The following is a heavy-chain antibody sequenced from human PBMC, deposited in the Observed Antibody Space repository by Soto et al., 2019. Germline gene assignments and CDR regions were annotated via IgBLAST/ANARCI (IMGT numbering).Heavy chain of an antibody. Sequence: PSETLSLTCSVSGGSGSDKTYYWSWIRQPPGKRLEWIGYVYYSGTTNYNPSLKSRVTISVDLSKNRFSLRLSSVTTADTALYYCARDMHAGFTHYFDPWGQGTLVTVSS. CDR2: VYYSGTT. V-gene: IGHV4-61*01. CDR3: ARDMHAGFTHYFDP. D-gene: IGHD1-26*01. CDR1: GGSGSDKTYY. J-gene: IGHJ5*02.